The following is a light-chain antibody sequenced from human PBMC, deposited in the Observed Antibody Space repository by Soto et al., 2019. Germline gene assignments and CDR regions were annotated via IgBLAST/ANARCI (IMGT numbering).Light chain of an antibody. J-gene: IGLJ2*01. V-gene: IGLV1-47*01. CDR3: AAWDDSLTEGL. CDR2: RND. CDR1: SSNVGRSY. Sequence: QSVLTQPPSASGTPGQRVTISSSGSSSNVGRSYVYWYQQLPGTAPKLLIYRNDQRPSGVPDRFSASKSGTSASLAISDLRSEDEAEYYCAAWDDSLTEGLFGGGTKLTVL.